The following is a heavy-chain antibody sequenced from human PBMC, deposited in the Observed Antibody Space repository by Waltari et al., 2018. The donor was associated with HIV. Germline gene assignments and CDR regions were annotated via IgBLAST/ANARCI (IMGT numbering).Heavy chain of an antibody. D-gene: IGHD3-9*01. CDR1: GFPFSSYA. Sequence: QLLESGGGLVQPGGSLRLSCAASGFPFSSYAMTWVRQAPGKGLEWVSGISGRVRSTYYADSVKGRFTISRDNSKNTVYLQMNSLRAEDTAVYYCAKSGGDILTGHSYYYYGMDVWGLGTTVTVSS. CDR3: AKSGGDILTGHSYYYYGMDV. J-gene: IGHJ6*02. CDR2: ISGRVRST. V-gene: IGHV3-23*01.